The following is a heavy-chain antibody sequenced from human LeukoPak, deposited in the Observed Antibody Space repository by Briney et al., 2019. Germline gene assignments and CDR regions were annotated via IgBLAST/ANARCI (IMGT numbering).Heavy chain of an antibody. CDR3: ARPRGFYYYYYVMDV. J-gene: IGHJ6*02. D-gene: IGHD3-10*01. CDR1: GFTFSNYA. CDR2: ISYDGSNQ. Sequence: PGGSLRLSCAASGFTFSNYAMHWVRQAPGKGLEWVAVISYDGSNQYYADSVKGRFTISRDNSKHTLYLQMNSLRPEDTAVYYCARPRGFYYYYYVMDVWGQGTTVTVSS. V-gene: IGHV3-30*04.